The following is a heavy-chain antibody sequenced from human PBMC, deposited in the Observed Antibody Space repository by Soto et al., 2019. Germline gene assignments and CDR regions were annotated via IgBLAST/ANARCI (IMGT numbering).Heavy chain of an antibody. D-gene: IGHD3-3*01. Sequence: GASVKVCCKASGGTFSSYAISWVRQAPGQGLEWMGWISAYNGNTNYAQKLQGRVTMTTDTSTSTAYMELRSLRSDDTAVYYCARDPTPPYYDFLSGYYRYYYYGMDVWGQGTTVTVSS. CDR1: GGTFSSYA. J-gene: IGHJ6*02. CDR2: ISAYNGNT. CDR3: ARDPTPPYYDFLSGYYRYYYYGMDV. V-gene: IGHV1-18*01.